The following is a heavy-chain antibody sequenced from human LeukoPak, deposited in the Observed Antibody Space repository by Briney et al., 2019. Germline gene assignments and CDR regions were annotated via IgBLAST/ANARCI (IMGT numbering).Heavy chain of an antibody. D-gene: IGHD3-16*01. Sequence: SETLSLTCAVYGGSFSGYYWSWTRQPPGKGLEWIGEINHSGSTNYNPSLKGRVTISVDTSKNQFSLKLSSVTAADTAVYYCARSMITFGGVRYWGQGTLVTVSS. CDR3: ARSMITFGGVRY. CDR2: INHSGST. CDR1: GGSFSGYY. V-gene: IGHV4-34*01. J-gene: IGHJ4*02.